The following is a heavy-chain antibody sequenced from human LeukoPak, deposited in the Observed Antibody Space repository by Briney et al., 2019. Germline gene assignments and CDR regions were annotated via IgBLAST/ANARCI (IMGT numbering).Heavy chain of an antibody. D-gene: IGHD1-14*01. J-gene: IGHJ4*02. V-gene: IGHV3-23*01. Sequence: GGSLRLSCAASGFTFSSYAMSWVRQAPGKGLEWVSAISGSGGSTYYADSVKGRFTISRDNAKNSLYLQMNSLRAEDTAVYYCARGPRVFDYWGQGTLDTVSS. CDR2: ISGSGGST. CDR1: GFTFSSYA. CDR3: ARGPRVFDY.